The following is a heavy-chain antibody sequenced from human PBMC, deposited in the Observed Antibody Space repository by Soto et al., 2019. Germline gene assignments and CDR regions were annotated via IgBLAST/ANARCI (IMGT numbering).Heavy chain of an antibody. J-gene: IGHJ4*02. CDR3: ARGKSYDSSGYLIRAHFDY. V-gene: IGHV4-59*01. D-gene: IGHD3-22*01. CDR2: IYYSGST. CDR1: GGSISSYY. Sequence: SETLSLTCTVSGGSISSYYWSWIRQPPGKGLEWIGYIYYSGSTNYNPSLKSRVTISVDTSKNQFSLKLSSVTAADTAVYYCARGKSYDSSGYLIRAHFDYWGQGTLVTVSS.